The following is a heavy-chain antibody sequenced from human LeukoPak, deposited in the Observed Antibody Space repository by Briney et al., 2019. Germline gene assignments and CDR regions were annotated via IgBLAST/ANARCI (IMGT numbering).Heavy chain of an antibody. Sequence: PSETLSLTCTVSGGSINSSYWSWIRQPAGKGLEWIGRVYTSGSTNYNYNPSLKSRLTMSVDTSKNQFSLKLSSVTAADTAVYYCARDPNSALWGQGTLVTVSS. D-gene: IGHD2-21*01. CDR3: ARDPNSAL. J-gene: IGHJ4*02. V-gene: IGHV4-4*07. CDR1: GGSINSSY. CDR2: VYTSGST.